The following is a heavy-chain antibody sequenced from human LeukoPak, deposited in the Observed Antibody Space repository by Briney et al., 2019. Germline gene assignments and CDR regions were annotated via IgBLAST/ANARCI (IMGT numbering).Heavy chain of an antibody. CDR1: GYSISSGYY. J-gene: IGHJ2*01. CDR3: ARDQEYSSGWYVPWYFDL. D-gene: IGHD6-19*01. CDR2: IYHSGST. V-gene: IGHV4-38-2*02. Sequence: SETLSLTCTVSGYSISSGYYWGWIRQPPGKGLEWIGSIYHSGSTYYNPSLKSRVTISVDTSKNQFSLKLSSVTAADTAVYYCARDQEYSSGWYVPWYFDLWGRGTLVTVSS.